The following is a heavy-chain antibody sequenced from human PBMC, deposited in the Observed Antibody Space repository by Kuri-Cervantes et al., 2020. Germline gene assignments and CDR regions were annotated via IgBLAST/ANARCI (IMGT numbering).Heavy chain of an antibody. D-gene: IGHD1-1*01. J-gene: IGHJ6*02. CDR3: AREGDNWNDSADRPHYYYGMDV. CDR2: ISYDGSNK. Sequence: GGSLRLSCKGSGYSFTSYWIGWVRQMPGKGLEWVAVISYDGSNKYYADSVKGRFTISRDNSKNTLYLQMNSLRAEDTAVYYCAREGDNWNDSADRPHYYYGMDVWGQGTTVTVSS. CDR1: GYSFTSYW. V-gene: IGHV3-30*19.